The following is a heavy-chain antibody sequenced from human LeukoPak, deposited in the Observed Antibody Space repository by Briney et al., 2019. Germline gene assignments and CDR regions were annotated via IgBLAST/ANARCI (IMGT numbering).Heavy chain of an antibody. Sequence: SETLSLTCTVSGGSISSSSYYWGWIRQPPGKGLEWIGSIYYSGSTYYNPSLKSRVTISVDTSKNQFSLKLSSVTAADTAVYYCARDFLEYQLLSGYNWFDPWGQGTLVTVSS. CDR3: ARDFLEYQLLSGYNWFDP. D-gene: IGHD2-2*01. J-gene: IGHJ5*02. V-gene: IGHV4-39*07. CDR2: IYYSGST. CDR1: GGSISSSSYY.